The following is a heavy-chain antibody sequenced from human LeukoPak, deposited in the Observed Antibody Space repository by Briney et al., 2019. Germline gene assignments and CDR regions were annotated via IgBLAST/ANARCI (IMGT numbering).Heavy chain of an antibody. CDR1: GGTFSSYT. D-gene: IGHD3-22*01. CDR2: IIPILGIA. CDR3: ASDYYDSSGYYR. J-gene: IGHJ5*02. Sequence: SVKVSCKASGGTFSSYTISWVRQAPGRGLEWMGRIIPILGIATYAQKFQGRVTITADKSTSTAYMELSSLRSEDTAVYYCASDYYDSSGYYRWGQGTLVTVSS. V-gene: IGHV1-69*02.